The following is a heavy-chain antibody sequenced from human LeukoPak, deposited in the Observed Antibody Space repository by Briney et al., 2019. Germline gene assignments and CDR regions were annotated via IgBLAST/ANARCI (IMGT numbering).Heavy chain of an antibody. D-gene: IGHD3-10*01. CDR1: GFTFSSYG. CDR3: AKMILWFGERWFDP. Sequence: GGSLRLSCAASGFTFSSYGMSWVRQAPGKGLEWVSAISGSGGSTYYADSVKGRFTISRDNSKNTLYLQMNSLRAEDTAVYYCAKMILWFGERWFDPWGQGTLVTVSS. J-gene: IGHJ5*02. CDR2: ISGSGGST. V-gene: IGHV3-23*01.